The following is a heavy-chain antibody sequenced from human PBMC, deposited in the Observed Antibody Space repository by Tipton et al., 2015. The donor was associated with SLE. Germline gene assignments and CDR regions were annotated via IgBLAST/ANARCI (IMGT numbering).Heavy chain of an antibody. CDR2: IYNGGST. V-gene: IGHV3-53*05. CDR1: GFTVSSGY. CDR3: ARWVSSFERVYYHYYMDV. D-gene: IGHD6-13*01. Sequence: GSLRLSCAASGFTVSSGYMSWVRQAPGKGLEWVSVIYNGGSTYYADSVKGRFTISRDISKNTLYLQMNSLRSDDTAVYYCARWVSSFERVYYHYYMDVWGKGTTVTVSS. J-gene: IGHJ6*03.